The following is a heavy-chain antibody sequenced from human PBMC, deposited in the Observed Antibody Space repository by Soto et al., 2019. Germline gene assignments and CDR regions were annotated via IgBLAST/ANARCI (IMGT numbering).Heavy chain of an antibody. J-gene: IGHJ3*01. CDR3: ARDWYDDINYYDAFDF. CDR1: GGSVSIGSHY. V-gene: IGHV4-61*01. D-gene: IGHD3-3*01. CDR2: IYHSGST. Sequence: PSETLSLTCTVSGGSVSIGSHYWSWIRQPPGKGLEWIAYIYHSGSTNYNPSLKSQVTISVDLSKNQFSLRLDSVTAADTAVYYCARDWYDDINYYDAFDFWGPGTLVTVSS.